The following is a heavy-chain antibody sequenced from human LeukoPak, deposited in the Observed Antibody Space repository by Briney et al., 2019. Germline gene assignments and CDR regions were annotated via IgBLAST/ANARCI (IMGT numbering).Heavy chain of an antibody. D-gene: IGHD3-16*01. CDR3: ARNDYNFDY. J-gene: IGHJ4*02. CDR1: GFTFSSYE. V-gene: IGHV3-48*03. Sequence: GGSLRLSCAASGFTFSSYEMNWVRQAPGEGLEWVSYISSSGSTIYYADSVQGRFTISRDNAKNSLYLQMSSLRAEDTAVYYCARNDYNFDYWGQGTLVTVSS. CDR2: ISSSGSTI.